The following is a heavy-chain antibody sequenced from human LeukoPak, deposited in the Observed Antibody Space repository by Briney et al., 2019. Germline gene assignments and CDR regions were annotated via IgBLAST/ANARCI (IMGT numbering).Heavy chain of an antibody. V-gene: IGHV3-49*03. CDR3: TRFPAARRLGPGRYYFDY. J-gene: IGHJ4*02. D-gene: IGHD6-6*01. CDR1: GFTFGDYA. Sequence: PGGSLRLSCTASGFTFGDYAMSWFRQAPGKGLEWVGFIRSKAYGGTTEYAASVKGRFTISRDDSKSIAYLQMNSLKTEDTAVYYCTRFPAARRLGPGRYYFDYWGQGTLVTVSS. CDR2: IRSKAYGGTT.